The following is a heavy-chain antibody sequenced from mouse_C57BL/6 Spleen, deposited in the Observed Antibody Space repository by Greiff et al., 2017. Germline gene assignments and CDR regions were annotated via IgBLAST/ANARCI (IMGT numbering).Heavy chain of an antibody. CDR1: GYTFTSYW. D-gene: IGHD1-1*01. J-gene: IGHJ1*03. Sequence: VQLQQPGAELVMPGASVKLSCKASGYTFTSYWMHWVKQRPGQGLEWIGEIDPSDSYTNYNQKFKGKSTLTVDKSSSTAYMQLSSLTSEDSAVYYGARRHYGSSTNWYFDVWGTGTTVTVSS. V-gene: IGHV1-69*01. CDR3: ARRHYGSSTNWYFDV. CDR2: IDPSDSYT.